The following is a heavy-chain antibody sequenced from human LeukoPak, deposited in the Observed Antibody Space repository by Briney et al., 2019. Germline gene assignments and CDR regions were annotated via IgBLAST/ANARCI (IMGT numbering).Heavy chain of an antibody. V-gene: IGHV4-34*01. CDR3: TRMTTGHDY. D-gene: IGHD1-1*01. J-gene: IGHJ4*02. CDR1: GVSFDDYY. Sequence: PSETLSLTCAVSGVSFDDYYWAWVRQTPGKGMEWIGEKNHSGYTNDNPSLKSRVTLSIDTSRTQYSLNMRSVTVADAGIYFCTRMTTGHDYWGQGTLVTVSS. CDR2: KNHSGYT.